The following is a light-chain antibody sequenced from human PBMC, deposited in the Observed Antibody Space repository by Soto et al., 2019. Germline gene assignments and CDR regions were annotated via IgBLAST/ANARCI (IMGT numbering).Light chain of an antibody. CDR3: SAYTTSIALYV. CDR1: NSDVGEYKY. CDR2: DVS. Sequence: QSVLTQPASVSGSPGQSITISCTETNSDVGEYKYVSWYQQHPGTAPKLIIYDVSNRPSGVSNRFSGSKSGSTASLTISGLQAEDEADYYCSAYTTSIALYVFGAGTKVTV. V-gene: IGLV2-14*03. J-gene: IGLJ1*01.